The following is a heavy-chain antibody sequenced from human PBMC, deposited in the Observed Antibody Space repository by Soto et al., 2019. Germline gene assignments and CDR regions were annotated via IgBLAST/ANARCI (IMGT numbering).Heavy chain of an antibody. Sequence: PGGSLRLSCAASGFTFSSYGMHWVRQAPGKGLEWVAVIWYDGSNKYYADSVKGRFTISRDNSKNTLYLQMNSLRAEDTAVYYCAREGDLGYCSSTSCYEFDYWGQGTLVTVSS. V-gene: IGHV3-33*01. CDR2: IWYDGSNK. J-gene: IGHJ4*02. CDR1: GFTFSSYG. CDR3: AREGDLGYCSSTSCYEFDY. D-gene: IGHD2-2*01.